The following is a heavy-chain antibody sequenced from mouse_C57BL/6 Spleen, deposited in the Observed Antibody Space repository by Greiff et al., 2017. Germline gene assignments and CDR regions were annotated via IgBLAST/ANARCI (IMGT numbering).Heavy chain of an antibody. CDR1: GYTFTDYY. J-gene: IGHJ2*01. Sequence: VQLQQSGPELVKPGASVKISCKASGYTFTDYYMNWVKQSHGKSLEWIGDINPNNGGTSYNQKFKGKATLTVDKSSSTAYMELRSLTSEDSAVYYCARAYGNYEYFDYWGQGTTLTVSS. V-gene: IGHV1-26*01. CDR3: ARAYGNYEYFDY. D-gene: IGHD2-1*01. CDR2: INPNNGGT.